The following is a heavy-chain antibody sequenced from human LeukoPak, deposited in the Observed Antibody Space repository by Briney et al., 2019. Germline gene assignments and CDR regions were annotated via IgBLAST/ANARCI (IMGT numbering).Heavy chain of an antibody. D-gene: IGHD7-27*01. CDR2: IKYDGDEK. CDR1: GFTFSSYG. Sequence: GGSLRLSCAASGFTFSSYGMHWVRQAPGKGLEWVATIKYDGDEKFYVDSVTGRFTISRDNAKNSLYLQMNSLTAEDTAVYYCVRESFSRGDFNWGQGTLVSVSS. CDR3: VRESFSRGDFN. J-gene: IGHJ4*02. V-gene: IGHV3-7*01.